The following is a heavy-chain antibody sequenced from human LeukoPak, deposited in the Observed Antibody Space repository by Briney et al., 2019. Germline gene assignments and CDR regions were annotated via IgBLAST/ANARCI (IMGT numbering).Heavy chain of an antibody. J-gene: IGHJ4*02. CDR3: AKDLPVVVAATVGVFDY. CDR2: ISGSAVNT. D-gene: IGHD2-15*01. Sequence: GGSLRLSCAASGFTFSSYALTWVRQAPGKGLEWVSAISGSAVNTHYADSVKGRFTISRDNSKNTLYLQMNSLRAEDTAVYYCAKDLPVVVAATVGVFDYWGQGTLVTVSS. CDR1: GFTFSSYA. V-gene: IGHV3-23*01.